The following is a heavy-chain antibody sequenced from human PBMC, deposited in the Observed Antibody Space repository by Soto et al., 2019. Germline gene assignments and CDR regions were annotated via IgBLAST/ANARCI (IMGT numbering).Heavy chain of an antibody. J-gene: IGHJ5*02. D-gene: IGHD3-10*01. Sequence: QVQLVQSGAEVKKPGASVKVSCKASGYTFTSYAMHWVRQAPGQRLEWMGWINAGNGNTKYSQKFQGRVTITRDTSASTAYMELSSLRSEDTAVYYCARAKLNYGMSLNWFDPWGQGTLVTVSS. CDR2: INAGNGNT. CDR3: ARAKLNYGMSLNWFDP. CDR1: GYTFTSYA. V-gene: IGHV1-3*01.